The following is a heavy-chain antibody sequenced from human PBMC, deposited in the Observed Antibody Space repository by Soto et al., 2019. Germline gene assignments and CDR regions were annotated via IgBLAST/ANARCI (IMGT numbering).Heavy chain of an antibody. Sequence: EVQLLESGGGLVQPGGSLRLSCAASGFTFSSYAMSWVRQAPGKGLEWVSAISGSGGSTYYADSVKGRFTISRDNSKNTLYLQMNSLRAEDTAVYYCAKDGGYSSGWHPVSEFDPWGQGTLVTVSS. V-gene: IGHV3-23*01. CDR1: GFTFSSYA. CDR3: AKDGGYSSGWHPVSEFDP. D-gene: IGHD6-19*01. J-gene: IGHJ5*02. CDR2: ISGSGGST.